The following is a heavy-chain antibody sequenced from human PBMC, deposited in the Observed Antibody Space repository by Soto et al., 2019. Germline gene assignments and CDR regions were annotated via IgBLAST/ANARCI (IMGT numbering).Heavy chain of an antibody. J-gene: IGHJ6*02. CDR2: IIPIFATA. Sequence: QVQLVQSGAEVKKPGSSVKVSCKASEGTFSSYAISWVRQAPGQGLEWMGGIIPIFATANYARKFQGRVTITADKSTSTAYMELSRLRSEDRAVYYCARTGYSYDDNYCGMDVWGQGTTVTVSS. D-gene: IGHD5-18*01. V-gene: IGHV1-69*06. CDR1: EGTFSSYA. CDR3: ARTGYSYDDNYCGMDV.